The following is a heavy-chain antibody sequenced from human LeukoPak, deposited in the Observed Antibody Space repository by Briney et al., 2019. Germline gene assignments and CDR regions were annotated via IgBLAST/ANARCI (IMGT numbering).Heavy chain of an antibody. CDR3: ARAGMGDGYYYYMDV. Sequence: PSETLSLTCSVSGGSISRSIYYWGWIRQPPGKGLQWIGSIYYSGTTYYSPSLKSRVTISVDTSKNQFSLKLSSVTAADTAVYYCARAGMGDGYYYYMDVWGKGTTVTVSS. CDR1: GGSISRSIYY. CDR2: IYYSGTT. V-gene: IGHV4-39*07. J-gene: IGHJ6*03. D-gene: IGHD3-16*01.